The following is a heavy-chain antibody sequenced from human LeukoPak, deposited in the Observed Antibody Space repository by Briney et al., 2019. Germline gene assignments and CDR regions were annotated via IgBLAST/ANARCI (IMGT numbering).Heavy chain of an antibody. CDR3: AKDPSFRPGYFDY. CDR1: GFTFSSYG. Sequence: PGGSLRLSCAASGFTFSSYGMHWVRQAPGKGLEWVAFIRYDGSNKYYADSVKGRLTISRDNSKNTLYLQMNSLRAEDTAVHYCAKDPSFRPGYFDYWGQGTLVTVSS. CDR2: IRYDGSNK. V-gene: IGHV3-30*02. J-gene: IGHJ4*02.